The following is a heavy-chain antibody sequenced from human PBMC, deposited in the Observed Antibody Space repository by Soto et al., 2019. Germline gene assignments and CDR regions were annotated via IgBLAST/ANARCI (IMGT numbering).Heavy chain of an antibody. CDR2: ISGDGVTT. J-gene: IGHJ4*02. V-gene: IGHV3-74*01. Sequence: EVQLVESGGDLVQRGGSLRLSCAACGFPFSSYWMHWVRHTPGKGLDWVARISGDGVTTYYADSVTGRFTVSRDNAKNTLSLQISGLRAEDTAVYYCAREYYGLLTGYYTDYWGQGTLVFVSS. CDR3: AREYYGLLTGYYTDY. D-gene: IGHD3-9*01. CDR1: GFPFSSYW.